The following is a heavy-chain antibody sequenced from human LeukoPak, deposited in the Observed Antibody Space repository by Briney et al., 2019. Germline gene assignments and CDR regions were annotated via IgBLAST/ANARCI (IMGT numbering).Heavy chain of an antibody. CDR3: ARGYSSSWYLNWFDP. CDR1: GYSISSGYY. CDR2: IYHSGST. J-gene: IGHJ5*02. V-gene: IGHV4-38-2*02. Sequence: SETLSLTCTVSGYSISSGYYWGWIRQPPGKGLEWIGSIYHSGSTYYNPSLKSRVTISVDTSKNQFSLKLSSVTAADTAVYYCARGYSSSWYLNWFDPWGQGTLVTVSS. D-gene: IGHD6-13*01.